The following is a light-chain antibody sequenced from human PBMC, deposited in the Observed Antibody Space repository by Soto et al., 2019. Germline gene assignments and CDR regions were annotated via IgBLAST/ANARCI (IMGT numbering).Light chain of an antibody. CDR1: QSISSW. Sequence: DIQMTQSPSTLSASVGDRVTITCRASQSISSWLAWYQQKPGKAPKLLIYDASSLESGVPSRFSGSGSGTDFTLTIRNLQPEDFATYYCKQLNAYPLTFGQGTRLEIK. CDR2: DAS. V-gene: IGKV1-5*01. CDR3: KQLNAYPLT. J-gene: IGKJ5*01.